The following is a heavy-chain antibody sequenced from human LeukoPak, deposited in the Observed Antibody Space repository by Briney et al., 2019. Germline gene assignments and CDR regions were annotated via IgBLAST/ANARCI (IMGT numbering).Heavy chain of an antibody. D-gene: IGHD2-2*02. CDR2: MNPNSGNT. CDR3: ARALLYVNWFDP. CDR1: GYTFTSYD. Sequence: ASVKVSCKASGYTFTSYDINWARQATGQGLEWMGWMNPNSGNTGYAQKFQGRVTMTRNTSISTAYMELSSLRSEDTAVYYCARALLYVNWFDPWGQGTLVTVSS. V-gene: IGHV1-8*01. J-gene: IGHJ5*02.